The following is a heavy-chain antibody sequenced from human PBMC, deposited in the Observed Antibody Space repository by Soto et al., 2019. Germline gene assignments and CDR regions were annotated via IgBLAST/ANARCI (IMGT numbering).Heavy chain of an antibody. CDR2: IYYSGST. CDR1: GGSIRNYY. J-gene: IGHJ5*02. D-gene: IGHD3-22*01. Sequence: SETLSLTCTVSGGSIRNYYWSWIRQPPGKGLEWIGYIYYSGSTNYNPSLKSRVTISVDTSKNQFSLKLSSVTAADTAVYYCARQRYDRSFDPWGQGTLVTVS. V-gene: IGHV4-59*01. CDR3: ARQRYDRSFDP.